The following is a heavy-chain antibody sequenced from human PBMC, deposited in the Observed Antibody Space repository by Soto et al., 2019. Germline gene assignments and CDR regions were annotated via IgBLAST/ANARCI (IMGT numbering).Heavy chain of an antibody. D-gene: IGHD2-21*02. V-gene: IGHV6-1*01. CDR3: ARDLWGYCGTDCYPLDV. J-gene: IGHJ6*02. Sequence: SQTLSLTCAISGDSVSSNSAAWNWIRQSPSRGLEWLGRTYYRSKWYNDYAVSVKSRITINPDTSKNQFSLQLNSVTPEDTAVYFCARDLWGYCGTDCYPLDVWGQGTTVTVSS. CDR1: GDSVSSNSAA. CDR2: TYYRSKWYN.